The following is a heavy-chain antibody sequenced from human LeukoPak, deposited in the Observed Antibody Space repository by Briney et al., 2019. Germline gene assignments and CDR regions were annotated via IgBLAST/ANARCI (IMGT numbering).Heavy chain of an antibody. CDR3: AREGGFFRPLDY. V-gene: IGHV4-4*02. CDR1: GGSVTSTNW. D-gene: IGHD3-3*01. Sequence: SETLSLTCGVSGGSVTSTNWWTWVRQPPGKGLEWIGEVHLDGRTNYNPSLKSRLTISVDLSENHISLKLTSVTAADTVVYYCAREGGFFRPLDYSGQGTLVTVSS. J-gene: IGHJ4*02. CDR2: VHLDGRT.